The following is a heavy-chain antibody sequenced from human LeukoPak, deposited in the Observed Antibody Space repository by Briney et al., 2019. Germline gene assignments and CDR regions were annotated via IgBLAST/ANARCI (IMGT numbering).Heavy chain of an antibody. CDR3: ARGRRWAAAAILY. CDR2: INLSVST. D-gene: IGHD6-13*01. CDR1: GASFSGYY. V-gene: IGHV4-34*01. Sequence: PSHTLSLTCAVYGASFSGYYWGSIRQPPGKRLEWIGEINLSVSTNYNPSLKSRDTLSVDTPTNKCSLKRSSVTAADTAVYYCARGRRWAAAAILYWGQGTLVTVSS. J-gene: IGHJ4*02.